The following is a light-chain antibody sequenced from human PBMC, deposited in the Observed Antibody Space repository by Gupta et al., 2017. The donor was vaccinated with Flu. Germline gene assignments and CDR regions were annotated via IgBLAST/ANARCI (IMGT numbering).Light chain of an antibody. V-gene: IGKV1-16*02. CDR2: AAT. J-gene: IGKJ5*01. Sequence: DIQMTQSPPSLSASIGDTVSITCRARQGIGNYLSWFRQKPGKAPESLIYAATRLQRGVPSNFSASGSGTDFTLTKSSLQPEDFATYYCQQYSGFPRTFGQGTRLEIK. CDR1: QGIGNY. CDR3: QQYSGFPRT.